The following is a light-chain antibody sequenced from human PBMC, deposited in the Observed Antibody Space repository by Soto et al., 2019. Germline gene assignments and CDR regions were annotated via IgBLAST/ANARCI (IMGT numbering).Light chain of an antibody. CDR1: QSISRW. J-gene: IGKJ1*01. Sequence: DIQMTQSPSTLSASVGDRVTITCRASQSISRWLAWYQQQPGKAPNLLIFDASSLESGASLRFSGSKSGTEFTLTISSLQPEDFATYYCQHYSTVWAFGQGTKVDIK. CDR2: DAS. CDR3: QHYSTVWA. V-gene: IGKV1-5*01.